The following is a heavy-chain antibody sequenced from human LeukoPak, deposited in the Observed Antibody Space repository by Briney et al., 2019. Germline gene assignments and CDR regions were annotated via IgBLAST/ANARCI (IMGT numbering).Heavy chain of an antibody. V-gene: IGHV4-59*02. CDR3: ARGDYYYMDV. CDR2: IYYSGST. Sequence: SETLSLTCTVSGGSVSSYFWSWIRQPAGKGLEWIGYIYYSGSTNYNPSLKSRVTISIDTSKNQFSLKLSSVTAADTAVYYCARGDYYYMDVWGKGTTVTVPS. J-gene: IGHJ6*03. CDR1: GGSVSSYF.